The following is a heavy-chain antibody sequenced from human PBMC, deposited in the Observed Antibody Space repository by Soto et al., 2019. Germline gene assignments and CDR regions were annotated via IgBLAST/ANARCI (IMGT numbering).Heavy chain of an antibody. V-gene: IGHV3-23*01. CDR1: GFTFISYA. CDR2: ISGGGDRT. D-gene: IGHD3-16*01. Sequence: EVQLLESGGGLVQPGGSLRLSCVGSGFTFISYAMNWVRQAPGKGLEWVSGISGGGDRTFDADSVKGRFTISRDNSKNTVNLQMNSLRADDPAVYYCARKVLGSTSRPDYWYFDLWGRGTLVTVSS. CDR3: ARKVLGSTSRPDYWYFDL. J-gene: IGHJ2*01.